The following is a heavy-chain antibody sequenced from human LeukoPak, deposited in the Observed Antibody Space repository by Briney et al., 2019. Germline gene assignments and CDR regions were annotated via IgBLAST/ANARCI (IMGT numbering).Heavy chain of an antibody. Sequence: GGSLRLSCAASGFTFSDYWMHWVRQAPGKGPVWVSRINSDGRNIRYADSVKGRFTISRDNAKNTLYLQMNSLTPEDTAVYYCAREGALGYGHYTYDYWGQGTLVTVSS. J-gene: IGHJ4*02. V-gene: IGHV3-74*01. CDR3: AREGALGYGHYTYDY. D-gene: IGHD4-17*01. CDR2: INSDGRNI. CDR1: GFTFSDYW.